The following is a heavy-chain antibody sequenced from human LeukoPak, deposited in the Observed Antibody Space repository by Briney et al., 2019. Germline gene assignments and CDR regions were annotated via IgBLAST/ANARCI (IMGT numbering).Heavy chain of an antibody. D-gene: IGHD3-3*01. J-gene: IGHJ4*01. V-gene: IGHV4-30-4*08. CDR3: ARELSHSVFGRGYIDY. CDR1: GGSISSGDYY. Sequence: SETLSLTCTVSGGSISSGDYYWSWIRQPPGKGLEWIGYIYYSGSTYYNPSLKSRVTISVDTSKNQFSLKLSSVTAADTAVYFWARELSHSVFGRGYIDYWGQEPWSPSPQ. CDR2: IYYSGST.